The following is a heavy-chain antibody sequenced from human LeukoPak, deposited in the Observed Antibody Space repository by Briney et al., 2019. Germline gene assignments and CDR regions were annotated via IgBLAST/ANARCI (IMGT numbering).Heavy chain of an antibody. Sequence: GGSLRLSCAASGFTFSSYGMHWVRQAPGKGLEWVAVIWYDGSNKYYADSVKGRFTISRDNSKNTLYLQMNSLRAEDTAVYYCAKENDFWSGYSPSFDYWGQGTLVTVSS. J-gene: IGHJ4*02. CDR2: IWYDGSNK. V-gene: IGHV3-30*02. CDR3: AKENDFWSGYSPSFDY. D-gene: IGHD3-3*01. CDR1: GFTFSSYG.